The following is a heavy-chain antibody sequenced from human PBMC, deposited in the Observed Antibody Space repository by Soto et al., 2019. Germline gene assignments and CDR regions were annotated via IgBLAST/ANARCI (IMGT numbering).Heavy chain of an antibody. D-gene: IGHD6-13*01. V-gene: IGHV3-23*01. CDR1: GFTFSSYA. Sequence: GGSLRLSCAASGFTFSSYAMSWVRQAPGKGLEWASAISGSGGSTYYADSVKGRFTISRDNSKNTLYLQMNSLRAEDTAVYYCARHPERIAQIGWFDPWGQGTLVTVSS. CDR3: ARHPERIAQIGWFDP. J-gene: IGHJ5*02. CDR2: ISGSGGST.